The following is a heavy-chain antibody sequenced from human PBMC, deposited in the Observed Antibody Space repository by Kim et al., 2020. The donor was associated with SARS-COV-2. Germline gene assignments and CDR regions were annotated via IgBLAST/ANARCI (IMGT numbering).Heavy chain of an antibody. V-gene: IGHV4-59*01. D-gene: IGHD2-2*01. J-gene: IGHJ6*02. CDR1: GGSISSYY. Sequence: SETLSLTCTVSGGSISSYYWSWIRQPPGKGLEWIGYIYYSGSTNYNPSLKSRVTISVDTSKNQFSLKLSSVTAADTAVYYCSRSVDCSSTSCSYYYYYGMDVWGQGTTVIVSS. CDR3: SRSVDCSSTSCSYYYYYGMDV. CDR2: IYYSGST.